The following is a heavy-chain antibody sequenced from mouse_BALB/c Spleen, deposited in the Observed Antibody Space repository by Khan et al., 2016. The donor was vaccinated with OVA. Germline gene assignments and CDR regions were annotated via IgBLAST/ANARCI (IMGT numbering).Heavy chain of an antibody. V-gene: IGHV1-7*01. Sequence: QVQLQQSGAELAKPGASVKMSCKASGYTFATYWMPWVKQRPGQGLEWIGYINPTSGYTDYNEKFKDRATLSADKSSSTAYMQLSSLTSEDSAVYYCTRERIAYWGQGTTLTVSS. J-gene: IGHJ2*01. CDR3: TRERIAY. CDR2: INPTSGYT. CDR1: GYTFATYW.